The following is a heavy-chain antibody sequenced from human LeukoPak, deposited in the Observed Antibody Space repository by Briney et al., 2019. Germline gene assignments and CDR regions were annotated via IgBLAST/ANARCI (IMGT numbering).Heavy chain of an antibody. CDR3: AKDRSSYYGSGSLPYPDY. CDR2: ISGSGGSI. D-gene: IGHD3-10*01. J-gene: IGHJ4*02. CDR1: GFTFSSYA. V-gene: IGHV3-23*01. Sequence: PGGSLRLSCAASGFTFSSYAMTWVRQAPGKGLEWVSAISGSGGSIYYADSVKGRFTISRDNSKNTLYLQMNSLRAEDTAVYYCAKDRSSYYGSGSLPYPDYWGQGTLVTVSS.